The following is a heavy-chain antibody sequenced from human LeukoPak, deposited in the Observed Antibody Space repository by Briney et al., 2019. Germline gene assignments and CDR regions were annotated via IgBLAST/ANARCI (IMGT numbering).Heavy chain of an antibody. CDR1: GFTFSDYY. CDR3: ARVRTIFGVVIPEFDY. J-gene: IGHJ4*02. V-gene: IGHV3-11*04. D-gene: IGHD3-3*01. CDR2: ISSSGSTI. Sequence: GGSLRLSCAASGFTFSDYYMGWIRQAPGKGLEWVSYISSSGSTIYYADSVKGRFTISRDNAKNSLYLQMNSLRAEDTAVYYCARVRTIFGVVIPEFDYWGQGTLVTVSS.